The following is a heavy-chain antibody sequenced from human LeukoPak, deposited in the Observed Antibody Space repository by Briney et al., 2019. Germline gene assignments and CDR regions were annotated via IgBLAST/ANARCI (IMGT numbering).Heavy chain of an antibody. CDR2: IYYSGST. J-gene: IGHJ6*04. D-gene: IGHD4-17*01. Sequence: SETLSLTCTVSGGSIGSGGYYWSWIRQHPGKGLEWIGYIYYSGSTYYNPSLKSRVTISVDTPKNQFSLKLSSVTAADTAVYYCARDRVTTVTRYYYYYGMDVWGKGTTVTVSS. CDR1: GGSIGSGGYY. V-gene: IGHV4-31*03. CDR3: ARDRVTTVTRYYYYYGMDV.